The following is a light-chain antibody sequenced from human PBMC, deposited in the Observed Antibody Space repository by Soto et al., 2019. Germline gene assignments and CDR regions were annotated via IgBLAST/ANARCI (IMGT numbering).Light chain of an antibody. Sequence: EIVLTQSPGTLSLSPGERATLSCRASQSVTSNYLVCYQQKPGQAPRLLIYGASSRATGIPDRFSGSGSGTDFALTISGLEPEDFAVYYCQHYGSHLTFGGGTKVELK. V-gene: IGKV3-20*01. CDR3: QHYGSHLT. J-gene: IGKJ4*01. CDR1: QSVTSNY. CDR2: GAS.